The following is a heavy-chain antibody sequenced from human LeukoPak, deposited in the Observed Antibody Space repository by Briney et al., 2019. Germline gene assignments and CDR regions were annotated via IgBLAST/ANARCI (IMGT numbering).Heavy chain of an antibody. J-gene: IGHJ4*02. D-gene: IGHD3-10*01. CDR1: GYTFTSYG. Sequence: ASVKVSCKASGYTFTSYGISWVRQAPGQGLEWMGWISAYNGNTNYAQKLQGRVTMTTDTSTSTAYMELRSLRSDDTAVYYCAREGPITMVRGVFVPYFDYWGQGTLVTVSS. CDR3: AREGPITMVRGVFVPYFDY. V-gene: IGHV1-18*01. CDR2: ISAYNGNT.